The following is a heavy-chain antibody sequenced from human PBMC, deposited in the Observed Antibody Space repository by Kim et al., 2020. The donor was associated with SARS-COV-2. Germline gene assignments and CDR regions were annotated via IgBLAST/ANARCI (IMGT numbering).Heavy chain of an antibody. CDR2: ISYDGRNK. V-gene: IGHV3-30-3*01. Sequence: GGSLRLSCAASGLSFDDSAMNWVRQPPGKGLEWVADISYDGRNKDYADSVKGRFTISRDNSKRTLYLQMNSLRVEDTAVYYCARGNYYESVSLSDYYNGMDVWGQGTTVTVSS. J-gene: IGHJ6*02. D-gene: IGHD3-10*01. CDR1: GLSFDDSA. CDR3: ARGNYYESVSLSDYYNGMDV.